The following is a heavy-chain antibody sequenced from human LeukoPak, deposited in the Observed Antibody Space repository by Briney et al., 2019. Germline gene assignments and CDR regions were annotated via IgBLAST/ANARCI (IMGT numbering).Heavy chain of an antibody. CDR2: IYPGDSDT. V-gene: IGHV5-51*01. Sequence: GESLKISCKGSGYTFTSYWIGWVRHMPGKGLEWMGIIYPGDSDTRYSPSFQGQVTISADKSISTAYLQWSSLKASDTAMYYCATSASGSYSGFDYWGQGTLVTVSS. D-gene: IGHD1-26*01. J-gene: IGHJ4*02. CDR3: ATSASGSYSGFDY. CDR1: GYTFTSYW.